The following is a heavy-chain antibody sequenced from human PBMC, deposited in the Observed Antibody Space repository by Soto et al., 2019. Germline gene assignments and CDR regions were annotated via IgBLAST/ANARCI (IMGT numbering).Heavy chain of an antibody. V-gene: IGHV3-33*01. CDR2: IWYDGSNK. J-gene: IGHJ4*02. CDR1: GFTFSSYG. CDR3: ARSNLVWYSVEYFDY. D-gene: IGHD6-13*01. Sequence: ESGGGVVQPGRSLRLSCAASGFTFSSYGMHWVRQAPGKGLEWVAVIWYDGSNKYYADSVKGRFTISRDNSKNTLYLQMNSLRAEDTAVYYCARSNLVWYSVEYFDYWGQGTLVTVSS.